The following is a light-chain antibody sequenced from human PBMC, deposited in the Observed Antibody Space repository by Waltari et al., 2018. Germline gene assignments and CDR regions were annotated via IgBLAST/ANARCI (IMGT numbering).Light chain of an antibody. CDR3: CSYAGSYTFV. V-gene: IGLV2-11*01. CDR1: SSDVGSYNF. CDR2: DVV. J-gene: IGLJ7*01. Sequence: QPALPQPRSVSGSPGQSVTISCSGTSSDVGSYNFFSWYQQHPGNAPKLLIYDVVKRPSGVPDRFSGSKSGNTASLTISGLQTEDESDYYCCSYAGSYTFVFGGGTQLTVL.